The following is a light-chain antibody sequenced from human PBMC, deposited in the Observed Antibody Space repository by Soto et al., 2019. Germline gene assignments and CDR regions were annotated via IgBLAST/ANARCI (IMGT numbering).Light chain of an antibody. CDR3: CSYAGSINLGVL. V-gene: IGLV2-8*01. CDR1: SSDVGGYNY. CDR2: EVT. J-gene: IGLJ2*01. Sequence: QSVLTQPPSASGSPGQSVTISCTGTSSDVGGYNYVSWYQQHPGKAPKLIIFEVTKRPSGVPDRFSGSKSGNTASLTVSGLQAEDEADYYCCSYAGSINLGVLFGGGTKLTVL.